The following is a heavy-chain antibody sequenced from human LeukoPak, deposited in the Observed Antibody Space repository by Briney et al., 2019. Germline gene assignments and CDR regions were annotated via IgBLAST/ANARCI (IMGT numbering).Heavy chain of an antibody. CDR3: ARDPADIDY. D-gene: IGHD6-25*01. CDR2: ISGSSGVI. CDR1: GFSFSRYS. V-gene: IGHV3-48*01. Sequence: GGSLRLSCAASGFSFSRYSMNWVRQAPGKGLEWLSYISGSSGVIKYADSVKGRFTISRDNAKDSLYLQMSNLRAEDTALYYCARDPADIDYWGQGTLVTVSS. J-gene: IGHJ4*02.